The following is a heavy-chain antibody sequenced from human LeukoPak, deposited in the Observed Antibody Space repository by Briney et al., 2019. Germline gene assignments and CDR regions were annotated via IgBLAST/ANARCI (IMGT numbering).Heavy chain of an antibody. Sequence: PGGSLRLSCAASGFTFSSYWMNWLRQAPGKGLEWVANINQDGSEKFYVDSVKGRFTISRDNAKNSLYLQLNSLRAEDTAVYYCARGWASSQRKAFDIWGQGTMVSVSS. V-gene: IGHV3-7*03. CDR3: ARGWASSQRKAFDI. D-gene: IGHD3-16*01. CDR2: INQDGSEK. CDR1: GFTFSSYW. J-gene: IGHJ3*02.